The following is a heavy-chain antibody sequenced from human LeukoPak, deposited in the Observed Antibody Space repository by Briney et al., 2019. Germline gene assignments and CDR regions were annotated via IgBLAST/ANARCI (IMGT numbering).Heavy chain of an antibody. D-gene: IGHD3-16*01. CDR1: GGSISSYY. J-gene: IGHJ4*02. CDR3: ARGGEYFDY. Sequence: SETLSLTCTVSGGSISSYYWSWIRQPPGKGLEWIGYIYYSGSTNYNPSLKSRVTISVDTSKNQFSLKLSSVTAADTAVYYCARGGEYFDYWGQGTLVTVSS. CDR2: IYYSGST. V-gene: IGHV4-59*01.